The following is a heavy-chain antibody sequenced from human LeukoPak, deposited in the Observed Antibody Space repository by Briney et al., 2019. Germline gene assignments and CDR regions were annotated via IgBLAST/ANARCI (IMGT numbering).Heavy chain of an antibody. Sequence: ASVKVSCKASGYTFTSYGISWVRQAPGQGLEGMGWISAYNGNTNYAQKLQGRVTMTTDTSTSTAYMELRSLRSDDTAVYYCAKDIMITFGGVFRGLPGDGDDAFDIWGQGTMVTVSS. J-gene: IGHJ3*02. CDR2: ISAYNGNT. CDR1: GYTFTSYG. V-gene: IGHV1-18*01. D-gene: IGHD3-16*01. CDR3: AKDIMITFGGVFRGLPGDGDDAFDI.